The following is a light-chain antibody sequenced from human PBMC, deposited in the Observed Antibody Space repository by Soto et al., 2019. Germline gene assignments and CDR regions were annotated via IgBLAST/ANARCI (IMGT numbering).Light chain of an antibody. J-gene: IGKJ1*01. CDR3: QQYSNWPQT. CDR1: QSVSIN. Sequence: EIVMTQSPATLSASPGESATLSCRASQSVSINLAWYHQKPGQAPRLLIYDASTRASGIPARFSGSGSGTEFTLTISRLQSEDFAVYYCQQYSNWPQTFGQGTRVEIK. CDR2: DAS. V-gene: IGKV3-15*01.